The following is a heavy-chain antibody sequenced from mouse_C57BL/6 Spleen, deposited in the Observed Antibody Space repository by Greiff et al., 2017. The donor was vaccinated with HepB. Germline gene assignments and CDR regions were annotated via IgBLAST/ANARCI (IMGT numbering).Heavy chain of an antibody. CDR1: GYTFTSYT. CDR3: ARRGAIGYDYDDYFDY. J-gene: IGHJ2*01. V-gene: IGHV1-4*01. CDR2: INPSSGYT. Sequence: VQLQQSGAELARPGASVMMSCKASGYTFTSYTMHWVKQRPGQGLEWIGYINPSSGYTKYNQKFKDKATLTADKSSSTAYMQLSSLTSEDSAVYYCARRGAIGYDYDDYFDYWGQGTTLTVSS. D-gene: IGHD2-4*01.